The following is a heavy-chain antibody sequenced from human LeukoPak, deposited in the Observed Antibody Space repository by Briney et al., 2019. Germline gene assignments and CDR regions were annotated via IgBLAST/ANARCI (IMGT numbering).Heavy chain of an antibody. CDR3: ARQQGYCTSGSCSGQHDGFDI. J-gene: IGHJ3*02. CDR1: GYSFTNYW. D-gene: IGHD2-15*01. CDR2: IYPDDSDT. V-gene: IGHV5-51*01. Sequence: GESLKISCRGSGYSFTNYWIAWVRQMPGKGLEWMGIIYPDDSDTKYSPSFQGQVTISADKSISTAYLQWSSLKASDTAMYYCARQQGYCTSGSCSGQHDGFDIWGQGTMVTVSS.